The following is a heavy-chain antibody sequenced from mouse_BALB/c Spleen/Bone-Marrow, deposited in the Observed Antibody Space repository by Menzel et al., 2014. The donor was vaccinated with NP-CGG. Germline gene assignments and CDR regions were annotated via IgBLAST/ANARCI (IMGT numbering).Heavy chain of an antibody. D-gene: IGHD1-1*01. V-gene: IGHV14-4*02. CDR1: GFNIKDYY. J-gene: IGHJ2*01. CDR2: IDPENGDT. CDR3: NAHITTVSY. Sequence: EVKLVESGAELVRSGASVKLSCTASGFNIKDYYMHWVKQRPEQGLECIGWIDPENGDTEYVPKFQGKATVTADTSSNTAYLQLSSLTSEDTAVYYCNAHITTVSYWGQGTTLTVSS.